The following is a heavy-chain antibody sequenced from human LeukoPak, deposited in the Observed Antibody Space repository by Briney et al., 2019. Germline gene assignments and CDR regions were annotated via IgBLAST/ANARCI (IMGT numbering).Heavy chain of an antibody. J-gene: IGHJ4*02. CDR2: ISAYNGNT. CDR1: GYTFTSYG. Sequence: GVSVKVSCKASGYTFTSYGISWVRQAPGQGLEWMGWISAYNGNTNYAQKLQGRVTMTTDTSTSTAYMELRSLRSDDTAVYYCARDGRYCSSTSCYGYYFDYWGQGTLVTVSS. V-gene: IGHV1-18*01. D-gene: IGHD2-2*01. CDR3: ARDGRYCSSTSCYGYYFDY.